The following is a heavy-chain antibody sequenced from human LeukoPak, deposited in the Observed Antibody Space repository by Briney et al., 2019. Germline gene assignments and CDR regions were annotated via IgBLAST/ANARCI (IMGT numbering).Heavy chain of an antibody. D-gene: IGHD2-2*01. J-gene: IGHJ6*03. CDR3: AREGIVVVPAAMGYYYMDV. Sequence: ASVKVSCKASGYTFTSYGISWVRQAPGQGLEWMGWINTNTGNPTYAQGFTGRFVFSLDTSVSTAYLQISSLKAEDTAVYYCAREGIVVVPAAMGYYYMDVWGKGTTVTVSS. CDR2: INTNTGNP. V-gene: IGHV7-4-1*02. CDR1: GYTFTSYG.